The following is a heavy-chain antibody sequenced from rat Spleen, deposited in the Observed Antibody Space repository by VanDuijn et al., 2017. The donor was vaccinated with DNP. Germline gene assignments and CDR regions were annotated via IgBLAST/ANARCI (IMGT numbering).Heavy chain of an antibody. D-gene: IGHD1-4*01. CDR1: GFTFSDYY. CDR3: ARHVLPLRVWDY. CDR2: ISYDGVST. J-gene: IGHJ2*01. V-gene: IGHV5-22*01. Sequence: EVQLLESGGDLVRPGRSLKLSCAASGFTFSDYYMAWVRRAPAKGLEWVAYISYDGVSTYNGGSVKGRFTISRDIAKNTLYLEMNSLRSEDMATYYCARHVLPLRVWDYWGQGVMVTVSS.